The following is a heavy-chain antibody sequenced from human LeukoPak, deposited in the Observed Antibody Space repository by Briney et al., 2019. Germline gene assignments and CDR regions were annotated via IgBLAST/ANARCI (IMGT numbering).Heavy chain of an antibody. CDR2: GNPNSGNT. D-gene: IGHD5-18*01. J-gene: IGHJ6*03. CDR1: GYTFTSYD. V-gene: IGHV1-8*01. CDR3: ARSGYIYGYLPDYYYYYHMDV. Sequence: ASVKVSCKASGYTFTSYDINWVRQATGQGLEWIGWGNPNSGNTGYAQKFQGRVTMTRNTSISTAYMELSSLRSEDTAVYYCARSGYIYGYLPDYYYYYHMDVWGKGTTVTVSS.